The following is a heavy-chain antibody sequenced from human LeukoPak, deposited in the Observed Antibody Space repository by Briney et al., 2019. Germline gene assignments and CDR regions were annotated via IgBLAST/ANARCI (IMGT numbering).Heavy chain of an antibody. CDR3: ARHSGSGWQALGY. Sequence: ASVKVSCTASGYTFTNYGISWVRQAPGLGLEWMGWTSYNGNTNYAQKFQDRVTMTTDTSTTTAYMELRSLEADDTAVYYCARHSGSGWQALGYWGQGTLVTVSS. J-gene: IGHJ4*02. V-gene: IGHV1-18*04. D-gene: IGHD6-19*01. CDR1: GYTFTNYG. CDR2: TSYNGNT.